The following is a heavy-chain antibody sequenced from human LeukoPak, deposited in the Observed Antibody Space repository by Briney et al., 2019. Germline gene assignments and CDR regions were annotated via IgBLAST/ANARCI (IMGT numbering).Heavy chain of an antibody. CDR2: IDAENGDT. D-gene: IGHD3-3*01. V-gene: IGHV1-69-2*01. CDR3: ATGITISYMDV. CDR1: GYTFTNYY. Sequence: ASVKVSCKASGYTFTNYYMHWVRQAPGKGLEWMGRIDAENGDTIYAEKFQGRVTITTDTSTGTAYMELRSLRSEDTAVYYCATGITISYMDVWGKGTTVTVSS. J-gene: IGHJ6*03.